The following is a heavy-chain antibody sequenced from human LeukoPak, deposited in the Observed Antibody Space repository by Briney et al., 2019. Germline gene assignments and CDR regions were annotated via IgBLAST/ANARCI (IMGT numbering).Heavy chain of an antibody. CDR2: IYYSGST. CDR1: GGSISDYY. D-gene: IGHD3-22*01. V-gene: IGHV4-59*01. J-gene: IGHJ5*02. Sequence: SETLSLTCTVFGGSISDYYWNWIRQPPGKGLEWIGYIYYSGSTNYNPSLKSRVTISVDMSKNQFSLKLSSVTAADTAVYYCARNPPSYYYDSSGYWGWLDPWGQGTLATVSS. CDR3: ARNPPSYYYDSSGYWGWLDP.